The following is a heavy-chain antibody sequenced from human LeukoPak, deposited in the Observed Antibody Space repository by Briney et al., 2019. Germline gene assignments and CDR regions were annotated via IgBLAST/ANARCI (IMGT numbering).Heavy chain of an antibody. CDR3: ARGGYGDLASFDP. J-gene: IGHJ5*02. CDR1: GGSLSSGGYY. D-gene: IGHD4-17*01. Sequence: SETLSLTCTVSGGSLSSGGYYWSWIRQHPGKGLEWIGYIYYSGSTYYNPSLKSRVTISVDTSKNQFSLKLSSVTAADTAVYYCARGGYGDLASFDPWGQGTLVTVSS. V-gene: IGHV4-31*03. CDR2: IYYSGST.